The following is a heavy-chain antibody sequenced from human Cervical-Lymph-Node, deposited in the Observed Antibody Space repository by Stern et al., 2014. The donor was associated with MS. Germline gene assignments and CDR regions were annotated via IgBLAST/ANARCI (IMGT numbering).Heavy chain of an antibody. CDR2: VAYSGSP. CDR1: GGSINSYY. CDR3: ARDLAAAPSRYYYGLDV. J-gene: IGHJ6*02. D-gene: IGHD6-13*01. V-gene: IGHV4-59*01. Sequence: VQLVESGPGLVRPSDTLSLTCTVSGGSINSYYWSWIRQPPGKVLEWLWDVAYSGSPNYNPSLTSRVAISVDTSTNQIFLELASVTAADTAVFYCARDLAAAPSRYYYGLDVWGQGTTVTVSS.